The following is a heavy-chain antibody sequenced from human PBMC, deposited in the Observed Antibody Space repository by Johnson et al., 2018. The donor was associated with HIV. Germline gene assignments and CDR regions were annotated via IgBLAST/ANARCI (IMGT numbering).Heavy chain of an antibody. CDR2: INWNGGSI. D-gene: IGHD1-26*01. V-gene: IGHV3-20*04. Sequence: EVQLVESGGGVVQPGRSLRLSCAASGFTFDDYGMSWVRQAPGKGLEWVSGINWNGGSIGYADSVKGRFTISRENAKNSLYLQVHSLRAGDTALYYCARGSYDGDSFDIWGQGTVVTVSS. J-gene: IGHJ3*02. CDR1: GFTFDDYG. CDR3: ARGSYDGDSFDI.